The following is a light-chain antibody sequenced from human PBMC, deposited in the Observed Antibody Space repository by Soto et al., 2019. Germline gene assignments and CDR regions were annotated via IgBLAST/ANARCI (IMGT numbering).Light chain of an antibody. CDR3: QQYDNSIT. Sequence: EIVLTQSPGTLSLSPGDTATLSCRASQSVSSNNLAWYHQKPGQTPRLLIYGASSRATGIPDRFSGSGSGTDFTRTISSLEPEDSAVYFCQQYDNSITFGQGTRLEIE. CDR1: QSVSSNN. CDR2: GAS. J-gene: IGKJ5*01. V-gene: IGKV3-20*01.